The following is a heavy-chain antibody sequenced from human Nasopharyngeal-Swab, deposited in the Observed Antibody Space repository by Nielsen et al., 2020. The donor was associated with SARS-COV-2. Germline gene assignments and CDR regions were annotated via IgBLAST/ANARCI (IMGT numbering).Heavy chain of an antibody. D-gene: IGHD6-13*01. Sequence: WIRQPPGEGLEWVANIKQDGSEKYYVDSVKGRFTISRDNAKNSLYLQMNSLRAEDTAVYYCASVHSSSWYFDYWGQGTLVTVSS. J-gene: IGHJ4*02. V-gene: IGHV3-7*01. CDR3: ASVHSSSWYFDY. CDR2: IKQDGSEK.